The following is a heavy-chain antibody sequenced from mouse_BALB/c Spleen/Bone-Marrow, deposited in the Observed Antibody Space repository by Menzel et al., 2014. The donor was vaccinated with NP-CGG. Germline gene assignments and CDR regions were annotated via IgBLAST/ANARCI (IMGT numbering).Heavy chain of an antibody. Sequence: EVKLVESGGGLVQPGGSLKLSCAASGFTFSSYGMAWVRQTPDKRLEMIATINVNGDTTYHPDSVKGRFTISRDNVKNTLYLQMSSLKSEDTAMYYCARGFDSSSWFAYWGQGTLVTVSP. V-gene: IGHV5-6-3*01. D-gene: IGHD2-4*01. CDR2: INVNGDTT. CDR3: ARGFDSSSWFAY. CDR1: GFTFSSYG. J-gene: IGHJ3*01.